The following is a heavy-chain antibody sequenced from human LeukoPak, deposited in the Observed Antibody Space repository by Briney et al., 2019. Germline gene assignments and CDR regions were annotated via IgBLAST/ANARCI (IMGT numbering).Heavy chain of an antibody. Sequence: ASVKVSCKASGYTFTSYDINWVRQAAGQGLEWMGWMNPNSGNTGYAQKFQGRVTMTRNTSISTAYMELSSLRSEATAVYYCARLQRGAMFRGVDAFDIWGQGTTVTVSS. D-gene: IGHD3-10*01. CDR1: GYTFTSYD. J-gene: IGHJ3*02. V-gene: IGHV1-8*01. CDR2: MNPNSGNT. CDR3: ARLQRGAMFRGVDAFDI.